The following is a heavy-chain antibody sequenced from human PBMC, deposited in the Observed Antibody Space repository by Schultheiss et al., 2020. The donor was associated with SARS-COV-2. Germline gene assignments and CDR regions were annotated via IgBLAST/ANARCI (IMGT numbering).Heavy chain of an antibody. D-gene: IGHD3-22*01. V-gene: IGHV4-59*08. Sequence: SETLSLTCAVYGGSFSGYYWSWIRQSPWKGLEWIGYIYYSGSTNYNPSLKSRVTIAVDTSKKQFPLKLSSVIAADTAVYYCASSPGGYDSSGYGFDYWGQGTLVTVSS. J-gene: IGHJ4*02. CDR3: ASSPGGYDSSGYGFDY. CDR1: GGSFSGYY. CDR2: IYYSGST.